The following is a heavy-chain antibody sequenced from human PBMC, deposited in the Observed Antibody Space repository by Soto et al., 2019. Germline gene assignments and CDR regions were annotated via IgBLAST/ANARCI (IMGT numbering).Heavy chain of an antibody. J-gene: IGHJ4*02. CDR2: IIPILGIA. D-gene: IGHD3-9*01. Sequence: GASVKVSCXASGGTFSSYTISWVRQAPGQGLEWMGRIIPILGIANYAQKFQGRVTITADKSTSTAYMELSSLRSEDTAVYYCARSNDRYFDDRRRFDYWGQGTLVTVSS. V-gene: IGHV1-69*02. CDR3: ARSNDRYFDDRRRFDY. CDR1: GGTFSSYT.